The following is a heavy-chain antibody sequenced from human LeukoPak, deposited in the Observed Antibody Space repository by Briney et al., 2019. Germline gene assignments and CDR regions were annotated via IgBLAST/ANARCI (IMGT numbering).Heavy chain of an antibody. J-gene: IGHJ6*03. V-gene: IGHV4-34*01. Sequence: PSETLSLTCAVYSGSFNNYYWNWIRQPPGKGLEWIGQINHSGSASYNAALKSRITISVDTSKNQFSLKVHSVTAADTAVYFCARSKETETTFHYFDYYMDVWGKGTTVTVSS. CDR3: ARSKETETTFHYFDYYMDV. CDR1: SGSFNNYY. D-gene: IGHD1-1*01. CDR2: INHSGSA.